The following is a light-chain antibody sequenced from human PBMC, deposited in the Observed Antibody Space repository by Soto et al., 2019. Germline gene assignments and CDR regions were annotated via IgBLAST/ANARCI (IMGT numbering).Light chain of an antibody. V-gene: IGKV3-20*01. CDR1: RSVSSSY. CDR2: GAS. CDR3: QHYGTSPPAWP. J-gene: IGKJ1*01. Sequence: ETVLTQYPGTLSLSPGQRATLFCRASRSVSSSYLAWYQQKPGQAPRLLIYGASSRATGIPDRFSGSGSGPDFTLTISRLEPEDFAVYYCQHYGTSPPAWPCGQGPKLQIK.